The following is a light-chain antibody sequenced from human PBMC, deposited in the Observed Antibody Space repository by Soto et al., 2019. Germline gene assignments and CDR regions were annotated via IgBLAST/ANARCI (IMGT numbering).Light chain of an antibody. CDR1: QSLSSSY. J-gene: IGKJ5*01. CDR2: GSF. CDR3: QQYNNWPWT. V-gene: IGKV3-20*01. Sequence: EIVLTQSPGTLSLSPGERATLSCRASQSLSSSYLAWYQQKSGQAPRLLIYGSFSRATGIPDRFSGSGSGTDFTLTISRLQSEDFAVYYCQQYNNWPWTFGQGTRLEIK.